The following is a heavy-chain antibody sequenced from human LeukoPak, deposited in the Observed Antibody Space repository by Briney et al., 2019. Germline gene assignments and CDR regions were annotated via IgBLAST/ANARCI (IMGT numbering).Heavy chain of an antibody. CDR2: IYSGGST. CDR1: GFTFSSYA. CDR3: ARGYTFWFDP. D-gene: IGHD1-14*01. V-gene: IGHV3-66*01. Sequence: GGSLRLSCAASGFTFSSYAMSWVRQAPGKGLEWVSVIYSGGSTYYADSVKGRFTISRDNSKNTLYLQMNSLRAEDTAVYYCARGYTFWFDPWGQGTLVTVSS. J-gene: IGHJ5*02.